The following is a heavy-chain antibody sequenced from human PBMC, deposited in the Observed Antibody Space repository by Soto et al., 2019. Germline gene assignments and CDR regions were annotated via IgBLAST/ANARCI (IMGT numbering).Heavy chain of an antibody. Sequence: QVQLVQSGAEVRKPGASVKVACTASGYTFTDYFIHWVRQAPGQGLEWLGWINPATGGTVFAQNFQGRVTMARDTTVNTVTMELSSMRSGDTALYYCARSTEYSASLEFDYWGQGTLVAVSS. D-gene: IGHD1-1*01. CDR2: INPATGGT. V-gene: IGHV1-2*02. CDR1: GYTFTDYF. CDR3: ARSTEYSASLEFDY. J-gene: IGHJ4*02.